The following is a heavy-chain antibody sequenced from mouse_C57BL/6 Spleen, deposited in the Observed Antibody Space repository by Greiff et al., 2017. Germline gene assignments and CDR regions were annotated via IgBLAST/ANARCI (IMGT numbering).Heavy chain of an antibody. CDR2: IDPSDSET. Sequence: QVQLQQPGAELVRPGSSVKLSCKASGYTFTSYWMHWVKQRPIQGLEWIGNIDPSDSETHYNQKFKDKATLTVDKSSSTAYMQRSSLTSEDSAVYYCAREGYYGSSWGLFFAYWGQGTLVTVSA. D-gene: IGHD1-1*01. V-gene: IGHV1-52*01. CDR3: AREGYYGSSWGLFFAY. CDR1: GYTFTSYW. J-gene: IGHJ3*01.